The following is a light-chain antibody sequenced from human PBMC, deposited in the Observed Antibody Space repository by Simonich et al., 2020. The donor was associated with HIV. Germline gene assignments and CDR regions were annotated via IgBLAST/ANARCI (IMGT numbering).Light chain of an antibody. CDR1: QSVSSSY. J-gene: IGKJ1*01. Sequence: EIVLTQSPGTLSLSPGERATLSCRASQSVSSSYLAWYQQKPGLAPRLLIYDASSRATGIPDRFSGSGSGTDFTLTISSLQPDDFATYYCQQYNSYPWTFGQGTKVEIK. V-gene: IGKV3D-20*01. CDR2: DAS. CDR3: QQYNSYPWT.